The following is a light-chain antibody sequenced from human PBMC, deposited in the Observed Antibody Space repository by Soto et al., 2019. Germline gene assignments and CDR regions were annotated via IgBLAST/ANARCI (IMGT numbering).Light chain of an antibody. CDR3: QQSYTTPRT. CDR2: AAS. CDR1: QGFGPY. J-gene: IGKJ2*02. V-gene: IGKV1-39*01. Sequence: DIQMTQSPSSLSASVGDRVTITCRASQGFGPYLNWYQQKPGRAPKLLIYAASSLKSGVPSRFSGRGSGTDFTLTISSLQPEDFASYYCQQSYTTPRTFGQGTTLEIK.